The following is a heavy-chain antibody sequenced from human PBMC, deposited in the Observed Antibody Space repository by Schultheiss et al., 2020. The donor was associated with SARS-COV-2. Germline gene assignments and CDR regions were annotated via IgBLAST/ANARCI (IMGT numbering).Heavy chain of an antibody. CDR3: AREMDNWNDNPYYYYYMDV. D-gene: IGHD1-1*01. J-gene: IGHJ6*03. CDR1: GFTVSSNY. CDR2: ISSRGDST. V-gene: IGHV3-11*04. Sequence: GGSLRLSCAASGFTVSSNYMSWVRQAPGKGLEWVSYISSRGDSTYNADSVKGRFTISRDNAKNSLYLQMNSLRAEDTAVYYCAREMDNWNDNPYYYYYMDVWGKGTTVTVSS.